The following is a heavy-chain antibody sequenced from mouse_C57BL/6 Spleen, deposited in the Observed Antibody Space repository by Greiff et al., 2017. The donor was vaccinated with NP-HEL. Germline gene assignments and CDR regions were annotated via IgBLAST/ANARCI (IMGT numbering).Heavy chain of an antibody. CDR1: GYTFTSYW. V-gene: IGHV1-64*01. D-gene: IGHD2-5*01. Sequence: QVQLQQPGAELVKPGASVKLSCKASGYTFTSYWMHWVKQRPGQGLEWIGMIHPNSGSTNYNEKFKSKATLTVDKSSSTAYMQLSSLTSEDSAVYYCAREGAYYSNYLFGGDYWGQGTSVTVSS. J-gene: IGHJ4*01. CDR3: AREGAYYSNYLFGGDY. CDR2: IHPNSGST.